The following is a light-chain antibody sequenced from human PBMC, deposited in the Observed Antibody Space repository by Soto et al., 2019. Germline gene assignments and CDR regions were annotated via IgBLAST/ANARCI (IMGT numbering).Light chain of an antibody. CDR1: QSISSY. CDR3: QQSYNTPRT. CDR2: AAS. V-gene: IGKV1-39*01. J-gene: IGKJ1*01. Sequence: DIQMTQSRSSLSASVGDRVTITCRASQSISSYLNWYQQKPGKAPKLLIYAASSLQTGVPSRFSGSGSGTHFTLTISSVHPEDFATYYCQQSYNTPRTFGQGTKVDIK.